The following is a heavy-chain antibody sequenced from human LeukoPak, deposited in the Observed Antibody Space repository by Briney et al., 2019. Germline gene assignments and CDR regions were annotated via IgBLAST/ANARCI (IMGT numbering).Heavy chain of an antibody. Sequence: ASVKVSCKASGYTITSYGISWVRQAPGQGLEWMGWISAYNGNTNYAQKLQGRVTMTTDTSTSTAYMELRSLRSDDTAVYYCARDSEYCSSTSCYFWFDPWGQGTLVTVSS. CDR3: ARDSEYCSSTSCYFWFDP. CDR2: ISAYNGNT. D-gene: IGHD2-2*01. CDR1: GYTITSYG. J-gene: IGHJ5*02. V-gene: IGHV1-18*01.